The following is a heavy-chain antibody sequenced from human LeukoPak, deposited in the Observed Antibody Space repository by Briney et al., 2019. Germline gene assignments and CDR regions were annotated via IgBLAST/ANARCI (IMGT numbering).Heavy chain of an antibody. J-gene: IGHJ3*02. V-gene: IGHV3-74*01. Sequence: GGSLRLSCAASGFTSSSYWMHWVRQAPGRGLVWVSRNNSDGSSTSYADSVKGRFTISRDNAKNTLYLQMNSLRAEDTAVYYCARGLRYFDWLFPPDAFDIWGQGTMVTVSS. CDR3: ARGLRYFDWLFPPDAFDI. CDR1: GFTSSSYW. CDR2: NNSDGSST. D-gene: IGHD3-9*01.